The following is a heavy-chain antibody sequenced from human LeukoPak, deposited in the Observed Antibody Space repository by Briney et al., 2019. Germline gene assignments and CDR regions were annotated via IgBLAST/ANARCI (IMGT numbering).Heavy chain of an antibody. CDR3: ARHNRNYYYYYMDV. CDR2: IYYSGST. J-gene: IGHJ6*03. Sequence: SETLSLTCTVSGGSISSYYWSWIRQPPGKGLEWIVYIYYSGSTNYNPSLKSRVTISVDTSKNQFSLKLSSVTAADTAVYYCARHNRNYYYYYMDVWGKGTTVTVSS. CDR1: GGSISSYY. V-gene: IGHV4-59*08.